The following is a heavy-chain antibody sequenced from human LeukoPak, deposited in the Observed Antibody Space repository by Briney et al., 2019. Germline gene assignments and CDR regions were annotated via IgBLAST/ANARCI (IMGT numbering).Heavy chain of an antibody. D-gene: IGHD3-22*01. Sequence: SETLSLTCAVYGGSFSGYYWSWIRQPPGKGLEWIGEINHSGSTNYNPSLKSRVTISVDTSKNQFSLKLSSVTAADTAAYYCASYDSSGYYSDYWGQGTLVTVSS. V-gene: IGHV4-34*01. CDR3: ASYDSSGYYSDY. CDR1: GGSFSGYY. CDR2: INHSGST. J-gene: IGHJ4*02.